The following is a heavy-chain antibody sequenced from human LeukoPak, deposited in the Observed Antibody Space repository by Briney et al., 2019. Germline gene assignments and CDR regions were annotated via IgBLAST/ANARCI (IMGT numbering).Heavy chain of an antibody. J-gene: IGHJ4*02. Sequence: GGSLRLSCAVSGFTFSNAWMTWFRQAPGKGLEWVGRIKSKRDGGTTDYAAPGEGRFTISRDDSENTLYLQMNSLKTEDTAVYYCTADVPNDDGDYVPIDYWGQGTLVTVSS. V-gene: IGHV3-15*01. CDR3: TADVPNDDGDYVPIDY. CDR2: IKSKRDGGTT. CDR1: GFTFSNAW. D-gene: IGHD4-17*01.